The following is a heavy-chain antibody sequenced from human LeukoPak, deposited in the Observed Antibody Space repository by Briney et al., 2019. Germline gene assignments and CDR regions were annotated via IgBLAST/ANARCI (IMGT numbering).Heavy chain of an antibody. CDR1: GFTVSSNY. D-gene: IGHD3-16*02. CDR3: AKHGDNVWGSFRFGLDY. Sequence: GGSLRLSCAASGFTVSSNYMSWVRQAPGKGLEWVSVIYSGGSTYYADSVKGRFTISRDNSKNTLYLQMNSLRPEDTAVYYCAKHGDNVWGSFRFGLDYWGQGTLVTVSS. CDR2: IYSGGST. J-gene: IGHJ4*02. V-gene: IGHV3-66*04.